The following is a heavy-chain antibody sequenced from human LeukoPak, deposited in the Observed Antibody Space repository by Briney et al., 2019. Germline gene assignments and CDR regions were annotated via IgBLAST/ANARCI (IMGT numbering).Heavy chain of an antibody. D-gene: IGHD6-19*01. CDR2: MNPNSDNT. CDR1: GYTFTSYY. V-gene: IGHV1-8*01. J-gene: IGHJ5*02. Sequence: ASVKVSCKASGYTFTSYYINCVRQATGQGLEWMGWMNPNSDNTGYAQKFQGRVTMTRNTSISTAYMELSSLRSEDTAVYYCARGVSSGWYVMAPNWFDPWGQGTLVTVSS. CDR3: ARGVSSGWYVMAPNWFDP.